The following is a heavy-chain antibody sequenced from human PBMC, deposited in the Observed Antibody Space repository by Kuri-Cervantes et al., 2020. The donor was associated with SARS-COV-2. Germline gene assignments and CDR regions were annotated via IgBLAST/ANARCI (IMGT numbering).Heavy chain of an antibody. V-gene: IGHV4-59*08. D-gene: IGHD1-26*01. CDR3: ARHFPPIPSGAFDI. CDR1: GGSISSDY. J-gene: IGHJ3*02. Sequence: GSLRLSCTVSGGSISSDYWSWIRQPPGKGLEWIGHMYYSGSTNYNPSLKSRVTISVDTSKNQFSLKLSSVTAADTALYYCARHFPPIPSGAFDIWGQGTMVTVSS. CDR2: MYYSGST.